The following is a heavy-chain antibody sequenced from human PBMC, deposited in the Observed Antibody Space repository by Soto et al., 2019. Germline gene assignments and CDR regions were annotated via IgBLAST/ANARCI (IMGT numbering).Heavy chain of an antibody. V-gene: IGHV4-59*08. CDR3: ARTPIGYCSGGTCSNWFDP. CDR2: IHYSGST. Sequence: PSETLSLTCTASGGSISGNYWSWIRQPPGKGLEWVGYIHYSGSTYLNPSLKSRVTMSVDTSKNQFSLKLSSVTAADTAVYYCARTPIGYCSGGTCSNWFDPWGQGTLVTVSS. D-gene: IGHD2-15*01. CDR1: GGSISGNY. J-gene: IGHJ5*02.